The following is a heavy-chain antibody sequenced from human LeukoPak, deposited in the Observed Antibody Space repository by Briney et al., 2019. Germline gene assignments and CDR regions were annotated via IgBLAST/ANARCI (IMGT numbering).Heavy chain of an antibody. CDR2: IYPGDSDT. Sequence: GESLKISCKGSGYSFTSYWIGWVRQMPGKGLEWMGIIYPGDSDTRYSPSFQGQVTISADKSISTAYLQWSSLKASDTAMYYCARLGGVWFGELTSPSLYYFDYWGQGTLVTVSS. V-gene: IGHV5-51*01. J-gene: IGHJ4*02. CDR3: ARLGGVWFGELTSPSLYYFDY. D-gene: IGHD3-10*01. CDR1: GYSFTSYW.